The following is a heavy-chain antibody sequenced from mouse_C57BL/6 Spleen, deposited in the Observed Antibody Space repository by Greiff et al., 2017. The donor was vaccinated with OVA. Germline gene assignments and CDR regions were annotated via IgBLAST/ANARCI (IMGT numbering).Heavy chain of an antibody. CDR1: GYTFTSYW. CDR2: IHPNSGST. V-gene: IGHV1-64*01. Sequence: QVQLKQPGAELVKPGASVKLSCKASGYTFTSYWMHWVKQRPGQGLEWIGMIHPNSGSTNYNEKFKSKATLTVDKSSSTAYMQLSSLTSEDSAVYYCARGGNWDWFAYWGQGTLVTVSA. D-gene: IGHD4-1*01. CDR3: ARGGNWDWFAY. J-gene: IGHJ3*01.